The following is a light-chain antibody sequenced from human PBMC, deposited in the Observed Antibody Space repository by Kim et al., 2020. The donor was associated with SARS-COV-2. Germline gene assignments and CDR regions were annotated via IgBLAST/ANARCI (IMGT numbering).Light chain of an antibody. CDR3: SSYGGSSDLV. V-gene: IGLV2-8*01. CDR1: SSDVGGYNY. Sequence: GQSVTSSCTGTSSDVGGYNYVSWYQQHPGKAPKLMISEVTKRPSGVPDRFSGSKSGDTASLTVSGLQAEDEADYFCSSYGGSSDLVFGGGTKLTVL. J-gene: IGLJ3*02. CDR2: EVT.